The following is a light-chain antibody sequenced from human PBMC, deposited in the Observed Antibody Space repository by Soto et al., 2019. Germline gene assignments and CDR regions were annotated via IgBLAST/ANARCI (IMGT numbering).Light chain of an antibody. CDR2: DVS. CDR1: SSDVGGYNY. Sequence: QSALTQSASVSGSPGQSITISCTGTSSDVGGYNYVSWYQQHPGKAPKLIIYDVSNRPSGVSPRFSGSTSGNTASLTISGRQDEDEADYSCGSYTSTNSWVFGGGTKLTVL. J-gene: IGLJ3*02. V-gene: IGLV2-14*01. CDR3: GSYTSTNSWV.